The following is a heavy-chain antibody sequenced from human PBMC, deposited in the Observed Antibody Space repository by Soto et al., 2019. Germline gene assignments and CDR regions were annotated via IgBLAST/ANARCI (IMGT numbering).Heavy chain of an antibody. CDR1: GDSINSRY. D-gene: IGHD3-10*01. Sequence: SETLSLTCSVSGDSINSRYWSWIRQPPGKGLEWIGYIDYVGSTNYAPSLQSRVTMSVDASKNQVSLKLRYVTAADTAVYYCVRQRGNYFDFWGQGTLVTVSS. CDR3: VRQRGNYFDF. CDR2: IDYVGST. J-gene: IGHJ4*02. V-gene: IGHV4-59*11.